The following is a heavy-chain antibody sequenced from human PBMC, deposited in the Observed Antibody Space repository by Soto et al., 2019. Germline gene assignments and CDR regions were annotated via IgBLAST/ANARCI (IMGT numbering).Heavy chain of an antibody. V-gene: IGHV1-18*04. J-gene: IGHJ4*02. Sequence: ASVKVSCKASGYTFTSYYMHWVRQAPGQGLEWMGLISPNDGSTNYAQKVQGRVTMTTDTSTSTAYMELRSLRSDDTAVYYCAREGGRLWGQGTLVTVSS. CDR1: GYTFTSYY. D-gene: IGHD3-16*01. CDR3: AREGGRL. CDR2: ISPNDGST.